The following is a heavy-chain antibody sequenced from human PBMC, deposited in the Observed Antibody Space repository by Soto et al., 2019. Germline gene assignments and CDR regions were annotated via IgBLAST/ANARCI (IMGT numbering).Heavy chain of an antibody. D-gene: IGHD4-17*01. CDR3: ARSPYDYGAYPPGWFDP. Sequence: QVQLVQSGAEVKKPGSSVKVSCKASGGTFSSYTISWVRQAPGQGLEWMGRIIPILGIANYAQKFQGRVTITADNSTSPAYMELSSLRSEDTAVYYCARSPYDYGAYPPGWFDPWGQGTLVTVSS. CDR1: GGTFSSYT. CDR2: IIPILGIA. J-gene: IGHJ5*02. V-gene: IGHV1-69*02.